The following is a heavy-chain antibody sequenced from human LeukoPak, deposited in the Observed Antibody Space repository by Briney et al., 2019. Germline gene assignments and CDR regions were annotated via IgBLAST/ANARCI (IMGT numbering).Heavy chain of an antibody. D-gene: IGHD6-19*01. J-gene: IGHJ6*02. CDR1: GFTFSSYS. V-gene: IGHV3-21*01. Sequence: GGSLRLSCAASGFTFSSYSMNWVRQAPGKGLEWVSSISSSSSYIYYADSVKGRFTISRDNSKNTLYLQMNSLRAEDTAVYYCARVKYSSGWYNYYYYGMDVWGQGTTVTVSS. CDR3: ARVKYSSGWYNYYYYGMDV. CDR2: ISSSSSYI.